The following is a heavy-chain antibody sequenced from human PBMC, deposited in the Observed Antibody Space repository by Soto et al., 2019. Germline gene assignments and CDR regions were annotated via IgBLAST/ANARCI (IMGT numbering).Heavy chain of an antibody. D-gene: IGHD1-26*01. J-gene: IGHJ4*02. CDR1: GYSLSSSNW. CDR2: IYYSGTT. CDR3: ARREIQGPIDY. V-gene: IGHV4-28*01. Sequence: ASETLSLTCAVSGYSLSSSNWWGWIRQPPGKGLEWIGYIYYSGTTYYNPSLKSRVTMSVDTSKNQFSLKLTSVTAVDTAVYYCARREIQGPIDYWGQGSLVIVSS.